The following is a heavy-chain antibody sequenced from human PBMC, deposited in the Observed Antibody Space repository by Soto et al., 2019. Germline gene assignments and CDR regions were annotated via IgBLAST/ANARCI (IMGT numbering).Heavy chain of an antibody. D-gene: IGHD2-15*01. Sequence: QVQLVQSGAEVKKPGASVKVSCKASGYTFTSYDINWVRQATGQGLEWMGWMNPKSGNRGYAQKFQGRVTMTRNTSISTVYMELSSLRSEDTAGYYCARGYCSGGSCYSGVSFWWGQGTLVTVSS. CDR1: GYTFTSYD. CDR2: MNPKSGNR. V-gene: IGHV1-8*01. J-gene: IGHJ4*02. CDR3: ARGYCSGGSCYSGVSFW.